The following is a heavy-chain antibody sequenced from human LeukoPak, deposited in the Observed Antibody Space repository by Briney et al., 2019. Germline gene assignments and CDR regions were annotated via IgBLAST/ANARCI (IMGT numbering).Heavy chain of an antibody. D-gene: IGHD2-15*01. CDR2: IYYSGST. CDR1: GGSISGFF. Sequence: PSETLSLTCTVSGGSISGFFWSWIRQPPGKGLEWIGHIYYSGSTNYNRSLKSRATISVDTSKNQFSLELTSVTAADTAVYFCARYYCAGVTCSHFDYWGQGTLVTVSS. J-gene: IGHJ4*02. V-gene: IGHV4-59*08. CDR3: ARYYCAGVTCSHFDY.